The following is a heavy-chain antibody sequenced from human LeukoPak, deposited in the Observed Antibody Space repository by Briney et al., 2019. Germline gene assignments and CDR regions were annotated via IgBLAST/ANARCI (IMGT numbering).Heavy chain of an antibody. CDR3: ARLVVAATKLNWFDP. CDR1: GYTFTSYG. D-gene: IGHD2-15*01. CDR2: ISAYNGNT. J-gene: IGHJ5*02. V-gene: IGHV1-18*01. Sequence: ASVKVSCTASGYTFTSYGISWVRQAPGQGLEWMGWISAYNGNTNYAQKLQGRVTMTTDTSTSTAYMELRSLRSDDTAVYYCARLVVAATKLNWFDPWGQGTLVTVSS.